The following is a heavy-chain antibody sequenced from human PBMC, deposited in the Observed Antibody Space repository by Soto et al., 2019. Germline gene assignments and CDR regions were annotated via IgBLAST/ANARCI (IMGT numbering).Heavy chain of an antibody. Sequence: QVRLQEWGPGLVKPSQTLSLKCSVSGGSITTGGRYWSWLRQLPGKGLEWIGASYYSGNTYYNASLKSRVTISVEAAKIPVSLKLSSVTPADTAVYYCAQALVFTGGDGFDHWGQGRLVTASS. CDR1: GGSITTGGRY. D-gene: IGHD1-1*01. V-gene: IGHV4-31*02. CDR2: SYYSGNT. CDR3: AQALVFTGGDGFDH. J-gene: IGHJ3*01.